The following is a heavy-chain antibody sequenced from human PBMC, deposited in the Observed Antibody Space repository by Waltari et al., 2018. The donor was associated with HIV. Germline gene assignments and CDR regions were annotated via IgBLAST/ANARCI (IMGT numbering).Heavy chain of an antibody. J-gene: IGHJ4*02. D-gene: IGHD6-6*01. CDR3: ARLGALIAARTLEDY. CDR2: ITHSGST. Sequence: QVQLQQWGAGLLKPSETLPLTCAVYGGSLSGYYWSWIRQPPGKGREWIGEITHSGSTNYHPSLKSRGTISVDTSKNQFSLKLSSVTAAATAVYYCARLGALIAARTLEDYWGQGTLVTVSS. CDR1: GGSLSGYY. V-gene: IGHV4-34*01.